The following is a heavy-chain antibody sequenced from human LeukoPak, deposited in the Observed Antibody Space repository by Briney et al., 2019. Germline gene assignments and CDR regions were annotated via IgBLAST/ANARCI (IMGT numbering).Heavy chain of an antibody. CDR2: IYSGGST. V-gene: IGHV3-53*05. CDR1: GFTVSSNY. CDR3: AKEKALLRFLEWLFTPFDY. D-gene: IGHD3-3*01. Sequence: GGSLRLSCAASGFTVSSNYMSWVRQAPGKGLEWVSVIYSGGSTYYADSVKGRFTISRDNSKNTLYLQMNSLRAEDTAVYYCAKEKALLRFLEWLFTPFDYWGQGTLVTVSS. J-gene: IGHJ4*02.